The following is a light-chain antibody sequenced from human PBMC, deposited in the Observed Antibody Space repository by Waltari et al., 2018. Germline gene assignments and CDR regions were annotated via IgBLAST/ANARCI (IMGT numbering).Light chain of an antibody. CDR1: QSVDSW. CDR3: QQYHTYWT. V-gene: IGKV1-5*03. CDR2: KAS. J-gene: IGKJ1*01. Sequence: DIQMTQSPSTLSASVGDRVTITCRASQSVDSWLAWYQQTPRKAPRLLIQKASNLESGVPSRFSGSGFGTEFNLTISGLQPDDFATYYCQQYHTYWTFGQGTKVDI.